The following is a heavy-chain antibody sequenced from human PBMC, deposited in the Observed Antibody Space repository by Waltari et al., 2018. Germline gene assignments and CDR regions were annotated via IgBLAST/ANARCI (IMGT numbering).Heavy chain of an antibody. J-gene: IGHJ4*02. V-gene: IGHV4-38-2*01. CDR1: GYSISSGYF. D-gene: IGHD1-26*01. Sequence: QVQLQESGPGLLKPSETLSLTCAVSGYSISSGYFWGWIRQPPGKGLEWIGNIYHSGRTYYNPSLKSRVTISVDTSKNQFSLKLSSVTAADTAVYYCARNSGNYSFLYWGQGTLVTVSS. CDR3: ARNSGNYSFLY. CDR2: IYHSGRT.